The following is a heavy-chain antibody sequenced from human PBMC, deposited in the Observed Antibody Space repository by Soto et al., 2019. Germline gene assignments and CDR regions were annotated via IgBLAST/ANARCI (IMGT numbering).Heavy chain of an antibody. V-gene: IGHV3-74*01. CDR1: GFTFSSYW. CDR2: MNEDGGTT. J-gene: IGHJ6*02. D-gene: IGHD3-10*01. Sequence: LRLSCAASGFTFSSYWMHWVRQAPGKGLVWVSRMNEDGGTTDYADSVKGRFTISRDNAKNTLYLQMNSLRVEDTAVYYCASDLSGRADAWGQGTTVTVSS. CDR3: ASDLSGRADA.